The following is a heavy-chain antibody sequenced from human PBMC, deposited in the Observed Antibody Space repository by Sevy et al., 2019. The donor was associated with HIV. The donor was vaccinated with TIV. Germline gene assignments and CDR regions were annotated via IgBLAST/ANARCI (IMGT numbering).Heavy chain of an antibody. V-gene: IGHV3-15*07. CDR2: IKSKAGGGTT. CDR1: GFTFSNAW. Sequence: GGSLRLSCAASGFTFSNAWLNWVRQAPGKGLEWVGRIKSKAGGGTTDYATPVKGRFTISRDDSKNILYLQMNSLKTEETAVYYCTTDPYYDDSTGFQPYFDYWGQGTLVTVSS. J-gene: IGHJ4*02. CDR3: TTDPYYDDSTGFQPYFDY. D-gene: IGHD3-22*01.